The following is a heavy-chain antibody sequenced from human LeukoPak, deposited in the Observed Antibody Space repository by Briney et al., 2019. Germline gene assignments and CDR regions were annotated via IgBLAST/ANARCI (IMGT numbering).Heavy chain of an antibody. Sequence: PGGSLRLSCAASGFTVSSNYMSWVRQAPGKGLEWVSVIYSGGSTYYADSVKGRSTISRDNSKNTLYLQMNSLRAGDAAVYYCARERGRYSSGWDYYFDYWGQGTLVTVSS. V-gene: IGHV3-53*01. CDR1: GFTVSSNY. CDR3: ARERGRYSSGWDYYFDY. D-gene: IGHD6-19*01. J-gene: IGHJ4*02. CDR2: IYSGGST.